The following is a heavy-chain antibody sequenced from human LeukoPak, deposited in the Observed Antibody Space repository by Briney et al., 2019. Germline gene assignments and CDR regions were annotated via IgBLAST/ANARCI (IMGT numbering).Heavy chain of an antibody. D-gene: IGHD5-24*01. CDR3: ARQGDGYPLFYYFDY. V-gene: IGHV4-39*01. CDR1: GGSISSSSYY. Sequence: SETLSLTCTVSGGSISSSSYYWGWIRQPPGKGLEWIGSIYYSGSTYYNPSLKSRLTISVDTSKNQFSLKLSSVTAADTAVYYCARQGDGYPLFYYFDYWGQGTLVTVSS. CDR2: IYYSGST. J-gene: IGHJ4*02.